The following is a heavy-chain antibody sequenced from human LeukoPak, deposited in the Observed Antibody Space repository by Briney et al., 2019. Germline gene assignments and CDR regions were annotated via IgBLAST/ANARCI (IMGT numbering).Heavy chain of an antibody. D-gene: IGHD4-17*01. J-gene: IGHJ2*01. V-gene: IGHV4-61*01. CDR2: IFHSGSI. CDR1: GGSVSDGYYY. CDR3: ARAPQPTSYGDYGKRYFDL. Sequence: SETLSLTCTVSGGSVSDGYYYWNWIRQPPGKGLEWIGYIFHSGSINNNPPLKSRVTISVDTSKNQFSLKLTSVTAADTAVYYCARAPQPTSYGDYGKRYFDLWGRGTLVTVSS.